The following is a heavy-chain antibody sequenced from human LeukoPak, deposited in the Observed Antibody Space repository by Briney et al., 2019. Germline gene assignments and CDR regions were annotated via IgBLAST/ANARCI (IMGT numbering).Heavy chain of an antibody. CDR2: IITYNGNA. D-gene: IGHD4-17*01. CDR1: GYTFTSYG. Sequence: ASVKVSCKTSGYTFTSYGLSWVRQAPGQGLAWMGCIITYNGNAYYSQKLQGRVTMTTDTSKSTAYMELRSLRSDDTAVYYCGKTTVTSEEYFYYYMDVWGKGTTVTVS. V-gene: IGHV1-18*01. J-gene: IGHJ6*03. CDR3: GKTTVTSEEYFYYYMDV.